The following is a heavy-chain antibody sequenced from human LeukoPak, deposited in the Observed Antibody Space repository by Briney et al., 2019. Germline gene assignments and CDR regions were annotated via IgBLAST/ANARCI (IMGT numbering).Heavy chain of an antibody. Sequence: ASVKVSCKASGCTITTYGIRLVRQAPGQPLEWMGWISAYNGNTNYAQKLQGRVTMTTDTSTSTAYMELRSLRSDDTAVYYCARDTVVVVARLVPNYYYYGMDVWGQGTTVTVSS. CDR3: ARDTVVVVARLVPNYYYYGMDV. J-gene: IGHJ6*02. CDR1: GCTITTYG. V-gene: IGHV1-18*01. CDR2: ISAYNGNT. D-gene: IGHD2-15*01.